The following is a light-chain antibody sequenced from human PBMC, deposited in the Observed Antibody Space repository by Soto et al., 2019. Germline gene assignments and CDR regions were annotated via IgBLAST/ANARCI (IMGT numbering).Light chain of an antibody. Sequence: QSVLTQPPSVSGAPGQRVTISCTGSSSNIGAGYDVHWYQQLPGTAPKLLIYGNSNRPSGVPDRFSGSKSGTSASLAITGLQAEDEADYYCQSYDSSPSGLVFGTVTKLTVL. CDR3: QSYDSSPSGLV. V-gene: IGLV1-40*01. J-gene: IGLJ1*01. CDR2: GNS. CDR1: SSNIGAGYD.